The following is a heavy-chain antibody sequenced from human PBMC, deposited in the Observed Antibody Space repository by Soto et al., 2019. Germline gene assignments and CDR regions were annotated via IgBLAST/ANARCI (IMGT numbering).Heavy chain of an antibody. V-gene: IGHV4-31*03. CDR2: IYYSGST. J-gene: IGHJ4*02. D-gene: IGHD6-19*01. Sequence: PSETLSLTCTVSGGSISSGGYYWSWIRQHPGKGLEWIGYIYYSGSTYYNPSLKSRVTISVDTSKNQFSLKLSSVTAADTAVYYCARGKMKGYSSGWYERPVHYWGQGTLVTVSS. CDR1: GGSISSGGYY. CDR3: ARGKMKGYSSGWYERPVHY.